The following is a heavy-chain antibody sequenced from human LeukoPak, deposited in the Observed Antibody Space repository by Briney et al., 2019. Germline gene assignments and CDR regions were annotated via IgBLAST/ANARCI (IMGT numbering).Heavy chain of an antibody. J-gene: IGHJ4*02. CDR1: GFTFGDYA. D-gene: IGHD6-13*01. Sequence: GRSLRLSCTASGFTFGDYAMSWFRQAPGKGLEWVGFIRSKAYGGTTEYAASVKGRFTISRDDSKSIAYLQMNSLKTEDTAVYYCTRANPHLGYSSSWYPDYWGQGTLVTVSS. CDR2: IRSKAYGGTT. V-gene: IGHV3-49*03. CDR3: TRANPHLGYSSSWYPDY.